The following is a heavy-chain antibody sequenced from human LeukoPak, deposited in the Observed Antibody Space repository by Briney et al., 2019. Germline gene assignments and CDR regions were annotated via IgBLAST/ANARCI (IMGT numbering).Heavy chain of an antibody. D-gene: IGHD6-19*01. CDR2: ISGGGANT. CDR1: GFTFSSYA. CDR3: AREGILVAGPQDWYHYYGMDV. V-gene: IGHV3-23*01. J-gene: IGHJ6*02. Sequence: QPGRSLRLSCAATGFTFSSYAMSWVRQAPGKGLEWVSTISGGGANTHYADSVKGRFTISRDNSKNTLYLQMNSLRAEDTAVYYCAREGILVAGPQDWYHYYGMDVWGQGTTVTVSS.